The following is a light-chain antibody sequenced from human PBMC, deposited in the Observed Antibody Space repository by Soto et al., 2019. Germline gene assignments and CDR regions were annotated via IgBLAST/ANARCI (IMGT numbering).Light chain of an antibody. V-gene: IGKV3-20*01. Sequence: ESVLTQSPGTLSLSPGERATLSCRASQSVSSSYLAWYQQKPGQAPRLLIYGASSRATGIPDRFSGSGSETDFTLTISRLEPEDFAVYYCQQYGSSPHTFGQGTQLEIK. CDR1: QSVSSSY. CDR3: QQYGSSPHT. J-gene: IGKJ2*01. CDR2: GAS.